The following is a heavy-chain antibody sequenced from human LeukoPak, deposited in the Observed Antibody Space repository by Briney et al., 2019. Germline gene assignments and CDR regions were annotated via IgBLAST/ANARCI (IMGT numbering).Heavy chain of an antibody. V-gene: IGHV3-11*01. CDR1: GFTFSDYY. CDR2: VNSGGGSK. D-gene: IGHD4-11*01. Sequence: GGSLRLSCAASGFTFSDYYMSWIRQAPGKGLEWVAGVNSGGGSKYYTDSVKGRFTISRDNSKNTLYLQMSSLRADDSALFACAKDLSFNYNYFDDWGQGALVTVSS. J-gene: IGHJ4*02. CDR3: AKDLSFNYNYFDD.